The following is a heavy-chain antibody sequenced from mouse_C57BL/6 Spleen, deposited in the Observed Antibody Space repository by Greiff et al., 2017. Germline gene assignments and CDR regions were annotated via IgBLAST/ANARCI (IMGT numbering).Heavy chain of an antibody. Sequence: QVQLQQPGTELVKPGASVKLSCKASGYTFTSYWMHWVKQRPGQGLAWIGNINPSNGGTNYNEKFKSKATLTVDKSSSTAYMQLSSLTSEDSAVYYCARTGSMVTTGYYFDYWGQGTTLTVSS. CDR3: ARTGSMVTTGYYFDY. D-gene: IGHD2-2*01. V-gene: IGHV1-53*01. CDR1: GYTFTSYW. J-gene: IGHJ2*01. CDR2: INPSNGGT.